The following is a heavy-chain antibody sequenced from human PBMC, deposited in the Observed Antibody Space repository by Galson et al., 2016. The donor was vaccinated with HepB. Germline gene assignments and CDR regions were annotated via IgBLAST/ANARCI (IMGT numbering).Heavy chain of an antibody. D-gene: IGHD5-12*01. CDR1: GGSISSYY. Sequence: TLSLTCTVSGGSISSYYWSWIRQPAGKGLEWIGRIYTSGSTNYNPSLKSRVTMSVDKSKNQFSLKLNSVTAADTAVYYCARVGSGSFPFYYYYGMDVWGKGTTVTVSS. CDR2: IYTSGST. J-gene: IGHJ6*04. CDR3: ARVGSGSFPFYYYYGMDV. V-gene: IGHV4-4*07.